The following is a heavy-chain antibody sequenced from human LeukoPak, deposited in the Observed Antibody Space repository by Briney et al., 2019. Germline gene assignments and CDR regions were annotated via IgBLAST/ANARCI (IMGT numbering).Heavy chain of an antibody. CDR1: GGSFSGYY. D-gene: IGHD3-22*01. V-gene: IGHV4-34*01. J-gene: IGHJ4*02. Sequence: PSETLSLTCAVYGGSFSGYYWSWIRQPPGKGLEWIGEINHSGSTNYNPSLKSRVTISVDTSKNQFSLKLSSVTAADTAVYYCVKGPDYYDSSGYWSYWGQGTLVTVSS. CDR3: VKGPDYYDSSGYWSY. CDR2: INHSGST.